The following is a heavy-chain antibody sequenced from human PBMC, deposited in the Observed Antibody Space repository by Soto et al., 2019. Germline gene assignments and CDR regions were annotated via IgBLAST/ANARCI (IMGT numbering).Heavy chain of an antibody. Sequence: APVKVSCNASGNTFTSNGISWVRQAPGQGLEWMGWISAYNGNTNYAQKLQGRVTMTTDTSTSTAYMELRSLRSDDTAVYYCARSKSWDIVVVVAATPLDYWGQGTLVTVSS. V-gene: IGHV1-18*01. J-gene: IGHJ4*02. CDR2: ISAYNGNT. CDR1: GNTFTSNG. D-gene: IGHD2-15*01. CDR3: ARSKSWDIVVVVAATPLDY.